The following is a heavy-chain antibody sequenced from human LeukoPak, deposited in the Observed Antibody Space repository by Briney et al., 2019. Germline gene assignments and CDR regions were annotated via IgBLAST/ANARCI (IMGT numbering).Heavy chain of an antibody. CDR3: ARVHGVRYCSSTSCYGGYMDV. J-gene: IGHJ6*03. V-gene: IGHV4-4*07. CDR1: GGSISSYY. Sequence: TSETLSLTCTVSGGSISSYYWSWIRQPAGKGLEWIGRIYTSGSTNYNPSLKSRVTMSVDTSKNQFSLKLSSVTDADTAVYYCARVHGVRYCSSTSCYGGYMDVWGKGTTVTVSS. D-gene: IGHD2-2*01. CDR2: IYTSGST.